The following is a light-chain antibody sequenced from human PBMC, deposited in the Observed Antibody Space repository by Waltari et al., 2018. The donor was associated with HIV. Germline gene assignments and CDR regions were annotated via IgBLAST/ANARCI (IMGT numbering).Light chain of an antibody. J-gene: IGLJ1*01. CDR2: GNS. Sequence: QSVLTQPPSVSGATGQRVTIPCTGNSSNIGAGHELHWYQQLPGTAPKLLSHGNSNQPSGVPDRFSGSNSGTSASLAITGLQAEDETDYYCQSYDSSLSGYVFGTGTKVTVL. CDR3: QSYDSSLSGYV. CDR1: SSNIGAGHE. V-gene: IGLV1-40*01.